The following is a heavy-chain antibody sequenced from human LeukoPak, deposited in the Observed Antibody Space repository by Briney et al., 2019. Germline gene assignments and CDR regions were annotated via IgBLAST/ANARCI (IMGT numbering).Heavy chain of an antibody. D-gene: IGHD5-12*01. CDR2: INHSGST. CDR3: ARGAVAYGSNWFDP. J-gene: IGHJ5*02. V-gene: IGHV4-34*01. CDR1: GGSFSGYY. Sequence: SETLSLTCAVYGGSFSGYYWSWIRQPPGKGLEWIGEINHSGSTNYNPSLKSRVTISVDTSKNQFSLKLSSVIAADTAVYYCARGAVAYGSNWFDPWGQGTLVTVSS.